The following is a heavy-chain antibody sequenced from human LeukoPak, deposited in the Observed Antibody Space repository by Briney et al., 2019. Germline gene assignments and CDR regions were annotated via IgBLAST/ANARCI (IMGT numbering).Heavy chain of an antibody. CDR1: GFTFSSYA. Sequence: GSLRPSCAASGFTFSSYAMSWIRQPPGKGLEWIGEINHSGSTNYNPSLKSRVTISVDTSKNQFSLKLSSVTAADTAVYYCARGDYYGSGSYYWGQGTLVTVSS. D-gene: IGHD3-10*01. V-gene: IGHV4-34*01. CDR2: INHSGST. CDR3: ARGDYYGSGSYY. J-gene: IGHJ4*02.